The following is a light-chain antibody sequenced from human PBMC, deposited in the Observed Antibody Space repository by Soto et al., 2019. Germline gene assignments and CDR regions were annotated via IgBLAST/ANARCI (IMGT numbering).Light chain of an antibody. J-gene: IGKJ5*01. CDR3: QQYSNWPLT. CDR2: GAS. V-gene: IGKV3-15*01. Sequence: EIVLTQSPATLSVSPGERATLSCRASQSVRNFLGWYQQKPGQAPSLLIYGASTRATGMPARFSGPGSGREFTLTISSLQSEDCAVYYWQQYSNWPLTFGQGTRVEIK. CDR1: QSVRNF.